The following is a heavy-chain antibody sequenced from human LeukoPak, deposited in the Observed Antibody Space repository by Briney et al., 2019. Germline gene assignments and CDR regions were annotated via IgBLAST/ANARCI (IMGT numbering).Heavy chain of an antibody. CDR3: ARGFYSPHY. J-gene: IGHJ4*02. CDR1: GGSISSDY. D-gene: IGHD4-11*01. Sequence: SATLSLTCTVSGGSISSDYWSWIPQPPGKGLEWIGYIYYSGRTYYNPSLKSRITISVDTSKNQFSLKLSSVTAADTAVYYCARGFYSPHYWGQGTLVSVSS. V-gene: IGHV4-59*01. CDR2: IYYSGRT.